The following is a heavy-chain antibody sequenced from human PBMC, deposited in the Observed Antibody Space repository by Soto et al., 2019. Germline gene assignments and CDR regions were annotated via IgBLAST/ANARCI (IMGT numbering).Heavy chain of an antibody. CDR1: GGSISSGDYY. CDR2: IYYSGST. V-gene: IGHV4-30-4*01. Sequence: SETLSLTCTVSGGSISSGDYYWSWIRQPPGKGLEWIGYIYYSGSTYYNPSLKSRVTISVDTSKNQFSLKLSSVTAADTAVYYCARDQPLLLWFGELLGGGWFDPWGQGTLVTVS. J-gene: IGHJ5*02. CDR3: ARDQPLLLWFGELLGGGWFDP. D-gene: IGHD3-10*01.